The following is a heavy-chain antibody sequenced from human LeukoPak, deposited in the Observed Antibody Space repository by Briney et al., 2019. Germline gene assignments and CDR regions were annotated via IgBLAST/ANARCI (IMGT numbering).Heavy chain of an antibody. J-gene: IGHJ4*02. D-gene: IGHD7-27*01. CDR3: ASGGYALGIRKDPFDY. V-gene: IGHV3-21*01. Sequence: GGSLRLSCAASGFTFSGYSMNWVRQAPGKGLELVSSISSSSSYIYYADSVKGRFTISRDNAKNSLYLQMNSPRAEDTAVYYCASGGYALGIRKDPFDYWGQGTLATVSS. CDR1: GFTFSGYS. CDR2: ISSSSSYI.